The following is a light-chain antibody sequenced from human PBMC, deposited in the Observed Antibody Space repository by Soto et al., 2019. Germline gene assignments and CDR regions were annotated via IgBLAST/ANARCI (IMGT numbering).Light chain of an antibody. CDR1: QSVSNNY. Sequence: EIVLTQSPGTLSLSPGARAPLSCRASQSVSNNYLAWYQQNPGQAPRLLIYGASNRATGIPDRFSGSGSGTEFTLTISSLQSEDFAVYYCQQYDSSPKTFGQGTKVDIK. CDR3: QQYDSSPKT. V-gene: IGKV3-20*01. J-gene: IGKJ1*01. CDR2: GAS.